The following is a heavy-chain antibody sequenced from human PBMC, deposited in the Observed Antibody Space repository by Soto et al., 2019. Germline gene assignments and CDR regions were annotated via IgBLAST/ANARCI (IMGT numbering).Heavy chain of an antibody. CDR2: IYWDDDK. Sequence: QITVKASGPKLGKPSQTLTLTCAFSGFSLSTSGVGVGWVRQPPGKAPEGLALIYWDDDKRYRPSLKSRLSITKDTSKDQVGFTMANMDPVDTATYYCGHQNWNNNNDYFDLWGRGTLVTVSS. V-gene: IGHV2-5*02. J-gene: IGHJ2*01. CDR1: GFSLSTSGVG. CDR3: GHQNWNNNNDYFDL. D-gene: IGHD1-1*01.